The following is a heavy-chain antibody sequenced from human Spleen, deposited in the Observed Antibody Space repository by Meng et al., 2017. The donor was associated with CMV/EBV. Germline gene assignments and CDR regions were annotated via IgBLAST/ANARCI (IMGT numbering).Heavy chain of an antibody. V-gene: IGHV4-4*07. D-gene: IGHD3-16*01. CDR2: IQVIGHT. CDR3: AGSRPGGGACDY. CDR1: GSSINNYT. J-gene: IGHJ4*02. Sequence: QVQIQEAGPGLVKPSETLSLPCIVSGSSINNYTWNWVRQPAGQGLEWIGLIQVIGHTVYNPSLKSRVTVSLDASKSQFSLTLNSVTAADTATYYCAGSRPGGGACDYWGQGILVTVSS.